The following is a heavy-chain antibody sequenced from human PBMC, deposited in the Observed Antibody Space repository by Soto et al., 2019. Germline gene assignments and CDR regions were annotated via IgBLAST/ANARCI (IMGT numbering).Heavy chain of an antibody. V-gene: IGHV3-9*01. CDR1: GFTFGDYA. D-gene: IGHD6-19*01. J-gene: IGHJ4*02. Sequence: RRLSCAASGFTFGDYAMQWVRQAPGKGLEWVSAISWNSGSIDYADSVKGRFTISRDNAKNSLYLQMNSLRAEDTALYYCAKSHTTSGWYVTTDYWGQGTRVTVSS. CDR2: ISWNSGSI. CDR3: AKSHTTSGWYVTTDY.